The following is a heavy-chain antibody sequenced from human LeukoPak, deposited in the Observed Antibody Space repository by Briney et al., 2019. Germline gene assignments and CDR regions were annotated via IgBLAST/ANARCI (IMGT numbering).Heavy chain of an antibody. CDR2: ISNSGST. V-gene: IGHV4-59*11. CDR1: GGSISSHY. Sequence: SETLSLTCTVSGGSISSHYWTWIRQSPVKGLEWIGDISNSGSTSYNPSLKSRVTISIDTSKNQFSLKLSSVTAADTAVYYCGRDALVGYFSYYHMDVWGKGTTVTVSS. J-gene: IGHJ6*03. D-gene: IGHD2-15*01. CDR3: GRDALVGYFSYYHMDV.